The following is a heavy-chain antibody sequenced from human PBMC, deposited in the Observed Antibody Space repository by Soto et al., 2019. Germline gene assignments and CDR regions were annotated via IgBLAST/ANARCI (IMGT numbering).Heavy chain of an antibody. Sequence: GGSLRLSCAASGFTFSSYGVHWVRQAPGKGLEWVAVISYDGSNKYYADSVKGRFTISRDNSKNTLYLQMNSLRAEDTAVYYCAKDLVVFWSGPTTWFDPWGQGTLVTVSS. CDR3: AKDLVVFWSGPTTWFDP. CDR2: ISYDGSNK. V-gene: IGHV3-30*18. D-gene: IGHD3-3*01. J-gene: IGHJ5*02. CDR1: GFTFSSYG.